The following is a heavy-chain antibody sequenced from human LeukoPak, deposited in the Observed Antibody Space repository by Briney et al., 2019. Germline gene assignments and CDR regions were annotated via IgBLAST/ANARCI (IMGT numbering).Heavy chain of an antibody. V-gene: IGHV1-2*06. J-gene: IGHJ6*03. CDR2: INPNSGGT. CDR3: ATTTAMALNYYYYYMDV. D-gene: IGHD5-18*01. Sequence: ASVKVSCKASGYTFTGYYMHWVRQAPGQGLEWMGRINPNSGGTNYAQKFQGRVTMTRATSISTAYMELSRLRSDDTAVYYCATTTAMALNYYYYYMDVWGKGTTVTVSS. CDR1: GYTFTGYY.